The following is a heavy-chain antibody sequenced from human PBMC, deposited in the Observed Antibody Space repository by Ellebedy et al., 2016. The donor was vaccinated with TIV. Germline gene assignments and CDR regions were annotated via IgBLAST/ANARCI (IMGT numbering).Heavy chain of an antibody. CDR1: GFTFSNAW. D-gene: IGHD3-10*01. V-gene: IGHV3-15*01. CDR3: TTDSMVRGVTNWFNP. J-gene: IGHJ5*02. Sequence: GESLKISXAASGFTFSNAWMSWVRQAPGKGLEWVGRIKSKTDGGTTDYAAPVKGRFTISRDDSKNTLYLQMNSLKTEDTAVYYCTTDSMVRGVTNWFNPWGQGTLVTVSS. CDR2: IKSKTDGGTT.